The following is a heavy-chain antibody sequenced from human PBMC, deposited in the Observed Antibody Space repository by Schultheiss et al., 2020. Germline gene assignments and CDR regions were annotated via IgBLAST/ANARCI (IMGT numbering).Heavy chain of an antibody. CDR1: GVTFSDFA. CDR2: INSDGSST. V-gene: IGHV3-74*01. Sequence: GGSLRLSCAVSGVTFSDFAMSWVRQAPGKGLVWVSRINSDGSSTSYADSVKGRFTISRDNSKNTLYLQMNSLRAEDTAVYYCARAGDIDYWGQGTLVTVSS. D-gene: IGHD2-15*01. J-gene: IGHJ4*02. CDR3: ARAGDIDY.